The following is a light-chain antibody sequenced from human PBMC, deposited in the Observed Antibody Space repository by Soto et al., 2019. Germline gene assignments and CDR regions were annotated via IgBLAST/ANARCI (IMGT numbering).Light chain of an antibody. CDR2: EVS. Sequence: SVLTQPASVSGPPGQSITISCTGTSSDVGGYGSVSWYQQHPGKAPKLMIYEVSNRPSGVSNRFSGSKSGNTASLTISGLQAEDDADYYCSSYAGSNNSVFGTGTKVTVL. J-gene: IGLJ1*01. CDR3: SSYAGSNNSV. V-gene: IGLV2-14*01. CDR1: SSDVGGYGS.